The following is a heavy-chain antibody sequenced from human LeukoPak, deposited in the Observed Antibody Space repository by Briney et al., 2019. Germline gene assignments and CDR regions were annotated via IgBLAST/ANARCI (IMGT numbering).Heavy chain of an antibody. CDR3: ARVTPWVGFDI. J-gene: IGHJ3*02. CDR1: DGSISSGAYY. CDR2: IWHSGST. D-gene: IGHD1-14*01. Sequence: SETLSLTCTVSDGSISSGAYYWSWIRQPPGKGLEWIGYIWHSGSTYYNPSLRSRITMSVDRSKNQFSLKLNSVTAADTAVYYCARVTPWVGFDIWGQGTMVTVSS. V-gene: IGHV4-30-2*01.